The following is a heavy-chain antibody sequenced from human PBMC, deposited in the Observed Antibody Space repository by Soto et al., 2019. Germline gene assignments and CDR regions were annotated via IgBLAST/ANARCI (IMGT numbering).Heavy chain of an antibody. V-gene: IGHV4-30-2*01. J-gene: IGHJ5*01. CDR1: GGSISSGGYS. D-gene: IGHD1-26*01. CDR3: AKDLPGELLPTCFDS. Sequence: SETLSLTCAVSGGSISSGGYSWSWIRQPPGKVLEWIGYIYHSGSTYYNPSLKSRVTISVDRSKNQFSLKLSSVTAADTALYYCAKDLPGELLPTCFDSWGQGTLVTVSS. CDR2: IYHSGST.